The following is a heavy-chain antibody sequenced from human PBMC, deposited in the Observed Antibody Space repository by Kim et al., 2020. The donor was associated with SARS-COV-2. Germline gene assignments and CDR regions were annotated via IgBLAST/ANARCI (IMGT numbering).Heavy chain of an antibody. Sequence: GGSLRLSCAASGFTFSSYGMHWVRQAPGKGLEWVAVIWYDGSNKYYADSVKGRFTISRDNSKNTLYLQMNSLRAEDTAVYYCARDGAHYYDSSGPDYYYGMDVWGQGTTVTVSS. CDR2: IWYDGSNK. J-gene: IGHJ6*02. CDR3: ARDGAHYYDSSGPDYYYGMDV. V-gene: IGHV3-33*01. CDR1: GFTFSSYG. D-gene: IGHD3-22*01.